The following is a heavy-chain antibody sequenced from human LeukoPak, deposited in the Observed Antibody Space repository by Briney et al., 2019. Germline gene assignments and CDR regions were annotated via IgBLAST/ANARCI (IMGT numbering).Heavy chain of an antibody. CDR2: INPNSGGT. Sequence: ASVKVSCKASGYTFTGYNIHWVRQAPGQGLEWMGWINPNSGGTKYAQKFQGRVTMTRDTSINTAYMELSRLRSDDTAVYYCAPAGYSRDGSSSYYFDYWGQGTLVTVSS. CDR1: GYTFTGYN. D-gene: IGHD3-22*01. CDR3: APAGYSRDGSSSYYFDY. V-gene: IGHV1-2*02. J-gene: IGHJ4*02.